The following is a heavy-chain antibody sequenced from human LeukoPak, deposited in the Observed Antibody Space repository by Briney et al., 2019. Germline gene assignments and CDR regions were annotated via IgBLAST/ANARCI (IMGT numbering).Heavy chain of an antibody. V-gene: IGHV4-34*01. CDR3: ARGPVKMATTYDY. D-gene: IGHD5-24*01. CDR1: GGSFSGYY. CDR2: INHSGST. J-gene: IGHJ4*02. Sequence: PSETLSLTCAVYGGSFSGYYWSWIRQSPGKGLEWIGEINHSGSTNYNPSLKSRVTISVDTSKNQFSLKLSSVTAADTAVYYCARGPVKMATTYDYWGQGTLVTVSS.